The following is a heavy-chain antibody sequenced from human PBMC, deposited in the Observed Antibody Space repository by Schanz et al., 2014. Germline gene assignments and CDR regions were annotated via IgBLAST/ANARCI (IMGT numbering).Heavy chain of an antibody. CDR3: STDLTAVDYDAIGL. D-gene: IGHD4-17*01. V-gene: IGHV3-15*01. CDR1: GFTFSTTW. CDR2: IKSKVDGGTT. Sequence: EVQLVESGGGLIKPGGSIRLSCLASGFTFSTTWMNWVRQAPGKGLEWVGRIKSKVDGGTTDNAAPVQGRFTISRDDSKNTLHLQMNSLKTEDTAVYYCSTDLTAVDYDAIGLWGQGTMVTVSS. J-gene: IGHJ3*01.